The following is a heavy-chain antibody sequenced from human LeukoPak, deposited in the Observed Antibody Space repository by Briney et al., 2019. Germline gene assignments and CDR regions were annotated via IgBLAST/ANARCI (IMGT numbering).Heavy chain of an antibody. V-gene: IGHV3-33*01. CDR1: GFTFSTYG. CDR3: ARGGRTTWHGMDV. Sequence: GGSLRLSCEASGFTFSTYGMPWVRQAPGKGLEWVAVIWYDGSNKNYADSVKGRFTISRDNSKNTLYLQMNSLRAEDTAVYYCARGGRTTWHGMDVWGQGTTVTVSS. J-gene: IGHJ6*02. CDR2: IWYDGSNK. D-gene: IGHD4-17*01.